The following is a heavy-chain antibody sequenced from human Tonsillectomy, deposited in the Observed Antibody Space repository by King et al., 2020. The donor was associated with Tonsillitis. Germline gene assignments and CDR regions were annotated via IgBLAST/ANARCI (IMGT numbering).Heavy chain of an antibody. CDR3: ARDYDFWSGAGGFDY. CDR2: INPNSGDT. D-gene: IGHD3-3*01. J-gene: IGHJ4*02. V-gene: IGHV1-2*02. CDR1: GYTFTGYY. Sequence: QLVQSGAEVKKPGASVKVSCKASGYTFTGYYMHWVRQAPGQGLEWMGWINPNSGDTNYAQKFQGRVTMTSDTSISTAYMELSRLRSDDTAVYYCARDYDFWSGAGGFDYWGQGTLVTVSS.